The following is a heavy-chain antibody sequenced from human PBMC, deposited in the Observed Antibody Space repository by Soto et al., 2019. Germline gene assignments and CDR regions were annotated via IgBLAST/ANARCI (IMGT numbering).Heavy chain of an antibody. CDR1: GAYISDFS. J-gene: IGHJ1*01. V-gene: IGHV4-4*07. CDR2: ITINGNT. CDR3: ARETGENWTYAAL. Sequence: SETLSVTCRASGAYISDFSWSWSRQPAGKGLEWIGRITINGNTQKNTSFKSRVTMSIDTSRNHFSLKLQSATAAATALYYCARETGENWTYAALWGQGTLVT. D-gene: IGHD7-27*01.